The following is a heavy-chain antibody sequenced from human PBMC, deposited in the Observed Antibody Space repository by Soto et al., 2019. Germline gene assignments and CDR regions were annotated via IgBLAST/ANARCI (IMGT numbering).Heavy chain of an antibody. J-gene: IGHJ4*02. V-gene: IGHV1-2*02. CDR3: ARDRGGWPTGY. Sequence: ASVPVSRMGTGYTYTGYFRNWVRQALGQGPEGKGWINPNSGDTNCAQNFHDGDTMSRYTFISTATRKLGSLRPDDMAVYYCARDRGGWPTGYWGQGTLVTVSS. CDR2: INPNSGDT. CDR1: GYTYTGYF. D-gene: IGHD6-19*01.